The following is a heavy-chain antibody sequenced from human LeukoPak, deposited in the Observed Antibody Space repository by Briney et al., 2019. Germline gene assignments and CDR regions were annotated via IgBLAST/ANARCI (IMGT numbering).Heavy chain of an antibody. Sequence: GGSLRLSCAASGFTFSSYWMSWVRQAPGKGLEWVANIKQDGSEKYYVDSVKGRFTISRDNAKNSLYLQMNSLRVEDTAVYYCARELSGTTSYYFDYWGQGTLVTVSS. V-gene: IGHV3-7*01. D-gene: IGHD1-7*01. J-gene: IGHJ4*02. CDR1: GFTFSSYW. CDR3: ARELSGTTSYYFDY. CDR2: IKQDGSEK.